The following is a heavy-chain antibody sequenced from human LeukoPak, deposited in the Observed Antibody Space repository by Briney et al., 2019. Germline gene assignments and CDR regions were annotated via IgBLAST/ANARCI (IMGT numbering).Heavy chain of an antibody. CDR3: AHSKAVVVAATGGQTLWLDP. CDR1: GFSLSTSGVG. J-gene: IGHJ5*02. Sequence: ESGPTLVNPTQTLTLTCTFSGFSLSTSGVGVGWIRQPPGKALEWLALIYWDDDKRYSPSLKSRLTITKDTSKNQVVLTMTNMDPVDTATYYCAHSKAVVVAATGGQTLWLDPWGQGTLVTVSS. CDR2: IYWDDDK. V-gene: IGHV2-5*02. D-gene: IGHD2-15*01.